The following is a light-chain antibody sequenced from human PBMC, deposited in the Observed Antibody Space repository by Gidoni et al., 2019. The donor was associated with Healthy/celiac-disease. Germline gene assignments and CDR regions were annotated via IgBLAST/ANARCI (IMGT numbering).Light chain of an antibody. J-gene: IGKJ4*01. V-gene: IGKV3-11*01. CDR2: DAS. Sequence: EIVLTQSPATLSLSPGARATLSCRASQSVSSYLALYQQKPGQAPRLLIYDASNRATGTPARFSGSGSGTDFTLTISSLEPEDFAVYYCQQRSNWPPALTFXGXTKVEIK. CDR1: QSVSSY. CDR3: QQRSNWPPALT.